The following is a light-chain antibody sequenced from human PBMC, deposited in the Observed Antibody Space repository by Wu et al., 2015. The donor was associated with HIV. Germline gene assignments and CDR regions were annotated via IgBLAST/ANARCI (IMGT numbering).Light chain of an antibody. CDR1: QSIGSS. J-gene: IGKJ4*01. CDR2: DAY. CDR3: QQYGSSPLT. Sequence: EIVLTQSPATLSLSPGEGATLSCRASQSIGSSLGWYQQKPGQAPRLLIYDAYYRATGIPDRFSGSGSGTDFTLTISRLEPEDFAVYYCQQYGSSPLTFGGGTKVEIK. V-gene: IGKV3-20*01.